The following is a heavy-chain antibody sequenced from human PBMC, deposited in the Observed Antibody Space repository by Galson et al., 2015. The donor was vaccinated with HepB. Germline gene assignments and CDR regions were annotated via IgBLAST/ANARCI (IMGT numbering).Heavy chain of an antibody. Sequence: SLRLSCAASGFTFSDYYMSWIRQAPGKGLEWVSYISSSSSYTNYADSVKGRFTISRDNAKNSLYLQMNSLRAEDTAVYYCARVAFHYYYYMDVWGKGTTVTVSS. CDR2: ISSSSSYT. CDR1: GFTFSDYY. J-gene: IGHJ6*03. CDR3: ARVAFHYYYYMDV. V-gene: IGHV3-11*06.